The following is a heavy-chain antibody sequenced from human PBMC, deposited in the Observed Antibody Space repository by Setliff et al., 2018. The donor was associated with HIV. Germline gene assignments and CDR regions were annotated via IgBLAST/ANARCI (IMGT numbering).Heavy chain of an antibody. CDR3: ARLAYATSYYYYYMDV. D-gene: IGHD2-8*01. CDR2: IIPIFGTA. V-gene: IGHV1-69*13. CDR1: GGTFSSYA. Sequence: ASVKVSCKASGGTFSSYAISWVRQAPGQGLEWMGGIIPIFGTANYAQKFQGRVTITADESTGTAYMELSSLRSEDTAVYYCARLAYATSYYYYYMDVWGKGTTVTVSS. J-gene: IGHJ6*03.